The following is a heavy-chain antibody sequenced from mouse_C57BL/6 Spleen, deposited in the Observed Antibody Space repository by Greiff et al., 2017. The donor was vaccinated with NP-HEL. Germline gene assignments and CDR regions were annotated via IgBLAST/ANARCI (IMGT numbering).Heavy chain of an antibody. CDR3: ARHYSNSSMDD. J-gene: IGHJ4*01. CDR2: IYPGDGDT. V-gene: IGHV1-82*01. D-gene: IGHD2-5*01. CDR1: GYAFSSSW. Sequence: VQLQQSGPELVKPGASVKISCKASGYAFSSSWMNWVKQRPGKGLEWIGRIYPGDGDTNYNGKFKGKATLTADKSSSTAYMQLSSLTSEDSAVYCCARHYSNSSMDDWGQGTSVTVSS.